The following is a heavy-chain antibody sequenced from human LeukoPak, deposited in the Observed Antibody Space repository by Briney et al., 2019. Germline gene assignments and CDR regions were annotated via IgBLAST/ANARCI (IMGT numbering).Heavy chain of an antibody. CDR3: AKDLWDIVVVVAATYDY. J-gene: IGHJ4*02. V-gene: IGHV3-23*01. D-gene: IGHD2-15*01. Sequence: GGSLRLSCAASGFTFSSYAMSWVRQAPGKGLEWVSAISGSGGSTYYADSVKGRFTISRDNSKNTLYLQMSSLRAEDTAVYYCAKDLWDIVVVVAATYDYWGQGTLVTVSS. CDR1: GFTFSSYA. CDR2: ISGSGGST.